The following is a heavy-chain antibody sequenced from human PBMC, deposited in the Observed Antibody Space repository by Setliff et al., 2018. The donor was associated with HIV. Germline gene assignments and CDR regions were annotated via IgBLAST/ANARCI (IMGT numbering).Heavy chain of an antibody. CDR3: ARDQGFWSGFTYNYYMDV. Sequence: ASVKVSCKASGYSFTTYAISWVRQAPGQGLEWMGWISAYNDKTLYAQKFQGRVTMTTDTSTNTAYMDLRSLRSDDTAVYYCARDQGFWSGFTYNYYMDVWGKGTTVTVSS. CDR2: ISAYNDKT. J-gene: IGHJ6*03. V-gene: IGHV1-18*01. D-gene: IGHD3-3*01. CDR1: GYSFTTYA.